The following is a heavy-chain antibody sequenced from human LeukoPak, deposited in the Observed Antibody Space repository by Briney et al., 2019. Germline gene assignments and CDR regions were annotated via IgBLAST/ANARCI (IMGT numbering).Heavy chain of an antibody. J-gene: IGHJ4*02. CDR3: ARGYSTSWTYYFDY. V-gene: IGHV4-59*01. Sequence: PSETLSLTCTVSDGAITGYYWGWIRQPPGKGPDWIGQLHYGGSTNYNPSLKSRVTISVNTSKNHFSLKLSSVTAADTAVYYCARGYSTSWTYYFDYWGQGALVTVSS. CDR1: DGAITGYY. D-gene: IGHD6-13*01. CDR2: LHYGGST.